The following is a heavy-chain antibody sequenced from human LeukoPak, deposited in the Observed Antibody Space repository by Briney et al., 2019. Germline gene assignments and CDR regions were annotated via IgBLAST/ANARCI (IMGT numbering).Heavy chain of an antibody. CDR3: ARNGSAVVSAAVPFDY. CDR1: GYTFISYG. D-gene: IGHD2-15*01. Sequence: ASVTVSCKASGYTFISYGISWVRQAPGQGLEWMGWISAYNDNTNYAQKLQGRVTMTTDTSTSTAYIELRSLRSDDTAVYYCARNGSAVVSAAVPFDYWGQGTLVTVSS. CDR2: ISAYNDNT. J-gene: IGHJ4*02. V-gene: IGHV1-18*01.